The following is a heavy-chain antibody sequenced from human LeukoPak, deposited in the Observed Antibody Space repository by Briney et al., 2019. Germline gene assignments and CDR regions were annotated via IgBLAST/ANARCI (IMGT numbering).Heavy chain of an antibody. Sequence: GATVKVSCTASGYSFSDYAVQWVRQAPGQRLEWMGWINDGNGKKKYPQRFQDRVTITRDTSATTAYLDLSSLRAEDTAVYYCARARWTSTVTTYFLDYWRRGTLVTVPS. J-gene: IGHJ4*02. CDR2: INDGNGKK. CDR3: ARARWTSTVTTYFLDY. CDR1: GYSFSDYA. V-gene: IGHV1-3*01. D-gene: IGHD4-17*01.